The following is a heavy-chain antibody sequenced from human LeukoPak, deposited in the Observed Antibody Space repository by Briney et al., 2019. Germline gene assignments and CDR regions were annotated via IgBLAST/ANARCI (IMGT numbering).Heavy chain of an antibody. CDR3: ASDRCSSTSCHPGGYYYGMDV. CDR1: GFTFSGYG. J-gene: IGHJ6*02. CDR2: ISYTGSNK. Sequence: GGSLRLSCAASGFTFSGYGMHWARQAPGKGLEWVAIISYTGSNKYYADSVKGRFTISRDNAKNSLYLQMNSLRAEDTAVYYCASDRCSSTSCHPGGYYYGMDVWGQGTTVTVSS. D-gene: IGHD2-2*01. V-gene: IGHV3-30*03.